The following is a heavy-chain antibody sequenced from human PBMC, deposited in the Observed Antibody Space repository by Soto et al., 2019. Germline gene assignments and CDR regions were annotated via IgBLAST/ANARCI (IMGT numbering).Heavy chain of an antibody. J-gene: IGHJ4*02. CDR2: INAGNGNT. V-gene: IGHV1-3*01. D-gene: IGHD3-22*01. CDR1: GYTFTSYA. CDR3: ARGRELVNYYDSSRYYFDY. Sequence: ASVKVSCKASGYTFTSYAMHWVRQAPGQRLEWMGWINAGNGNTKYSQKLQGRVTITRDTSASTAYMELSSLRSEDTAVYYCARGRELVNYYDSSRYYFDYWGQGTLVTVSS.